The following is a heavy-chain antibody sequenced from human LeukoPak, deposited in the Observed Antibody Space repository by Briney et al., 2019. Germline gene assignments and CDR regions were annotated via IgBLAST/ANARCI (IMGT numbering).Heavy chain of an antibody. CDR2: IYVDDSDT. Sequence: GESLKTSGKGSGYFFINYWVAWVRQMPGKGLEWMGTIYVDDSDTRYSPSFQGQVSISADKSVSTAYRQCSSLRASDSAMYYCATSRYVTDRVYYTQDDSWGQGTLVTVS. V-gene: IGHV5-51*01. CDR3: ATSRYVTDRVYYTQDDS. J-gene: IGHJ5*01. D-gene: IGHD2-8*01. CDR1: GYFFINYW.